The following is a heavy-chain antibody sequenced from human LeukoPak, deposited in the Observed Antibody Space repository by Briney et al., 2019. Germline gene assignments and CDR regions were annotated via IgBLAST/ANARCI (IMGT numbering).Heavy chain of an antibody. J-gene: IGHJ4*02. V-gene: IGHV1-18*01. CDR3: ARDDKRHCSGGSCPAYFDY. D-gene: IGHD2-15*01. Sequence: ASVKVSCKASGYTFANYGISWVRQAPGQGLEWIAWISAYNGNTNYALKLRGRVTMTTDTSTSTAYLELRSLRSADTALYYCARDDKRHCSGGSCPAYFDYWGQGTLVTVSS. CDR2: ISAYNGNT. CDR1: GYTFANYG.